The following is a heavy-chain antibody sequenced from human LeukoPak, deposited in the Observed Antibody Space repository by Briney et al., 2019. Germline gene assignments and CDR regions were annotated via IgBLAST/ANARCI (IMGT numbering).Heavy chain of an antibody. V-gene: IGHV1-18*01. D-gene: IGHD3-10*01. CDR1: GYTFTSYG. J-gene: IGHJ6*03. CDR2: ISAYNGNT. Sequence: GASVKVSCKASGYTFTSYGISWVRQAPGQGLEWMGWISAYNGNTNYAQKLQGRVTMTTDTSTSTAYMELRSLRSDDTAVYYCARDYKAGGALGVYYYYYYMDVWGKGTTVTVSS. CDR3: ARDYKAGGALGVYYYYYYMDV.